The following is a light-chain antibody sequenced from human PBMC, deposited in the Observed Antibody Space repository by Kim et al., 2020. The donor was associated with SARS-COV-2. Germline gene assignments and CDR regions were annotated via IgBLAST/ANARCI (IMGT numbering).Light chain of an antibody. J-gene: IGKJ1*01. V-gene: IGKV1-39*01. CDR1: QSISSY. Sequence: GDRVTITCRASQSISSYLNWYQKKAGEDPELLIYAASTLQSGVPSRFSGSGSGTDFTLIISSLQPEDFATYYCQQSYSTLWTFGQGTKV. CDR3: QQSYSTLWT. CDR2: AAS.